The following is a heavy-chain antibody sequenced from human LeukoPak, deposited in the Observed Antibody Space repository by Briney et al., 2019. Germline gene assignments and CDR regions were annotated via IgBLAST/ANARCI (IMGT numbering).Heavy chain of an antibody. CDR3: ARTIRIAAAGTGYYYYGMDV. CDR2: IIPILGIA. D-gene: IGHD6-13*01. CDR1: GGTFSSYA. Sequence: ETSVKVSCKASGGTFSSYAISWVRQAPGQGLEWMGRIIPILGIANYAQKFQGRVTITADKSTSTAYMELSSLRSEDTAVYYCARTIRIAAAGTGYYYYGMDVWGQGTTVTVSS. V-gene: IGHV1-69*04. J-gene: IGHJ6*02.